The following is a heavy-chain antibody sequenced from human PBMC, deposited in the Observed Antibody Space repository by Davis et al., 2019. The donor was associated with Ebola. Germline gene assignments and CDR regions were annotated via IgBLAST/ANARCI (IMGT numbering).Heavy chain of an antibody. CDR2: ISAYNGNT. Sequence: AASVKVSCKASGYTFISYGISWVRQAPGQGLEWMGWISAYNGNTDYAQNLQGRVTMTTDTSTSTAYMELRSLRSDDTAVYYCARDSGVGATTDYWGQGTLVTVSS. J-gene: IGHJ4*02. CDR1: GYTFISYG. CDR3: ARDSGVGATTDY. D-gene: IGHD1-26*01. V-gene: IGHV1-18*01.